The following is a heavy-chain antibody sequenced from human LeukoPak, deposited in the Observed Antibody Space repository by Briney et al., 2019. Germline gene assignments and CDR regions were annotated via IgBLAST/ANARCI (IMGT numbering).Heavy chain of an antibody. D-gene: IGHD6-6*01. Sequence: GASVKVSCKASGYTFTSYDTNWVRQATGQGLEWMGWMNPNSGNTGYAQKFQGRVTMTRNTSISTAYMELSSLRSEDTAVYYCARVREYSSSHKGYYYYYYGMDVWGQGTTVTVSS. V-gene: IGHV1-8*01. J-gene: IGHJ6*02. CDR1: GYTFTSYD. CDR3: ARVREYSSSHKGYYYYYYGMDV. CDR2: MNPNSGNT.